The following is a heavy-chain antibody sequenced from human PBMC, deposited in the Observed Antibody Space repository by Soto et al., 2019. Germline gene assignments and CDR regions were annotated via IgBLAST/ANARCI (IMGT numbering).Heavy chain of an antibody. CDR1: GYTFTSYG. CDR3: AICTSSSSGWYWYNY. J-gene: IGHJ4*02. CDR2: ISAYNGNT. Sequence: QVQLVQSGAEVKKPGASVKVSCKASGYTFTSYGISWVRQAPGQGLEWMGWISAYNGNTNYAQKLQGRVTMTTDPSTSRAYVEVRSLRSDATTVYYCAICTSSSSGWYWYNYWGQGDLVTVSS. V-gene: IGHV1-18*01. D-gene: IGHD6-19*01.